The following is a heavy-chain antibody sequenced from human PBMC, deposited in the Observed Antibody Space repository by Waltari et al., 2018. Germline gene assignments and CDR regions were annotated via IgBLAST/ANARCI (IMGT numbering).Heavy chain of an antibody. J-gene: IGHJ4*02. CDR1: GFTFSHSW. V-gene: IGHV3-74*01. Sequence: EVQLVESGGGLVQPGGSLRLSCAAYGFTFSHSWMYWVRQSPGKGLVWVSRISMDGSIVNYADSGKGRFTISRDNAKSTLFLQMNSLRVDDTALYYCVTTGVAGFYWGQGTRVTVSS. CDR3: VTTGVAGFY. CDR2: ISMDGSIV. D-gene: IGHD6-19*01.